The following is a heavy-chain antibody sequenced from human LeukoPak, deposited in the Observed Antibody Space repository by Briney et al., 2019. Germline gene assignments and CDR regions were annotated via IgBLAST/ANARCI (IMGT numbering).Heavy chain of an antibody. CDR2: IYYSGST. Sequence: SVTLSLTCTVSGGSIGSSSYYWGWIRQPPGKGLEWIGSIYYSGSTYYNPSLKSRVTMSIDTSKNQFSLKLSSVTAADTAVYYCARDRGGSSGFYYFDYWGQGTLVTVSS. CDR3: ARDRGGSSGFYYFDY. CDR1: GGSIGSSSYY. J-gene: IGHJ4*02. D-gene: IGHD6-19*01. V-gene: IGHV4-39*07.